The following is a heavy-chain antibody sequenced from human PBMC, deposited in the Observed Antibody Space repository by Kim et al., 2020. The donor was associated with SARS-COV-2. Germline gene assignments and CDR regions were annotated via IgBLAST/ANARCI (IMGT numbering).Heavy chain of an antibody. CDR1: GGSFSGYY. D-gene: IGHD2-15*01. V-gene: IGHV4-34*01. CDR2: INHSGST. Sequence: SETLSLTCAVYGGSFSGYYWSWIRQPPGKGLEWIGEINHSGSTNYNPSLKSRVTISVDTSKNQFSLKLSSVTAADTAVYYCARGHCSGGSCYPHYYYGMDVWGQGTTVTVSS. CDR3: ARGHCSGGSCYPHYYYGMDV. J-gene: IGHJ6*02.